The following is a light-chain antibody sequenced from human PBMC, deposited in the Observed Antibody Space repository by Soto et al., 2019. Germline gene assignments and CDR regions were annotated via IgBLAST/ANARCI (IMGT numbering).Light chain of an antibody. J-gene: IGLJ1*01. V-gene: IGLV2-23*02. CDR3: CSFAGRSPPTSV. Sequence: QSALTQPASVSGSPGQSITISCTGTSSDVGGYNFVSWYQQHPDKAPKLMIYDVTNRPSGVSNRFSGSKSGNTASLTISGLLGEDEADYYCCSFAGRSPPTSVFGTGTKVTVL. CDR1: SSDVGGYNF. CDR2: DVT.